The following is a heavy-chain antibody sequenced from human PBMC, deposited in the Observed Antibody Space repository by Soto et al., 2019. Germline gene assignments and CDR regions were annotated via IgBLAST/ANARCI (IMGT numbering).Heavy chain of an antibody. CDR3: TTAAGTLLFDC. J-gene: IGHJ4*02. CDR1: GFTFSGSA. V-gene: IGHV3-73*02. Sequence: EVQLVESGGGLVQPGGSLKLSCAGSGFTFSGSAMHWVRQASGKGLEWVGSIRSKANSYATAYAASVKGRSTISRDDSKNRAYLQMNSLKTEDTAVYYCTTAAGTLLFDCWGRGTLVTVSS. CDR2: IRSKANSYAT. D-gene: IGHD6-13*01.